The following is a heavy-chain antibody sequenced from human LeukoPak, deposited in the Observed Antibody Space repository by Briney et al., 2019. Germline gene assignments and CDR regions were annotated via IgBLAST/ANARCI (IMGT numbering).Heavy chain of an antibody. CDR1: GGSFSGYY. J-gene: IGHJ6*03. V-gene: IGHV4-34*01. Sequence: SETLSLTCAVYGGSFSGYYWSWIRQPPGKGLEWIGEINHSGSTNYNPSLKSRVTISVDTSKNQFSLKLSSVTAEDTAVYYCAGGEWLLLVGYYYYYMDVWGKGTTVTISS. D-gene: IGHD3-22*01. CDR3: AGGEWLLLVGYYYYYMDV. CDR2: INHSGST.